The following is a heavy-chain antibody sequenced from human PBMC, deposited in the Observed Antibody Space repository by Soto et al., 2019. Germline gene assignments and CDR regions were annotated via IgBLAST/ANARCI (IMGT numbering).Heavy chain of an antibody. CDR3: ARSYYDSSGYYYDMDY. CDR1: GYNYDTYW. J-gene: IGHJ4*02. Sequence: PGESLKISCKGSGYNYDTYWIAWVRQMPGKGLEWMGIIFPRDSDTRYRPSFQGQVIISADRSTTTAYLQWYSLKASDTAMYYCARSYYDSSGYYYDMDYWGQGTLVIVSS. D-gene: IGHD3-22*01. CDR2: IFPRDSDT. V-gene: IGHV5-51*01.